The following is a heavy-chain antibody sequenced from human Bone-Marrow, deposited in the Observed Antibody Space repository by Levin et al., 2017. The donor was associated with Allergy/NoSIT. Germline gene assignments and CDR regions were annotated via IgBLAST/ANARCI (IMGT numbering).Heavy chain of an antibody. CDR3: ARERHMVRGVLVS. CDR1: GVSINITSDY. J-gene: IGHJ5*02. CDR2: IYYRGTT. D-gene: IGHD3-10*01. V-gene: IGHV4-39*07. Sequence: RPGGSLRLSCTVSGVSINITSDYWAWIRQAPGTGLEWIGSIYYRGTTYYNPSLKIRVTISLDTSKNQFSLSLRSVTAADTAVYYCARERHMVRGVLVSWGQGTLVTVSS.